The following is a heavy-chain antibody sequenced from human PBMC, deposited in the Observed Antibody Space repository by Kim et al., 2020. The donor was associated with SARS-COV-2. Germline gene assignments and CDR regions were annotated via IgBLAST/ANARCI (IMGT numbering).Heavy chain of an antibody. CDR3: AREMAKMDY. V-gene: IGHV1-8*01. J-gene: IGHJ4*02. Sequence: GNTGYAQKFQGRVTMTRNTSISTAYMELSSLRSEDTAVYYCAREMAKMDYWGQGTLVTVSS. CDR2: GNT. D-gene: IGHD5-12*01.